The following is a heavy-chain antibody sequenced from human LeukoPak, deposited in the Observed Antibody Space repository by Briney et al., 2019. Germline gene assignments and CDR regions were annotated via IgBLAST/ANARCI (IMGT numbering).Heavy chain of an antibody. CDR1: GFTFSVSV. CDR3: ARDLSGGGLDY. Sequence: GGSLRLSCAASGFTFSVSVMHWVRQAPGKGVDYVSVISSNGGSTGYANSVKGRFTISRDNSKNTLYLQMGSLRAEDMAVYYCARDLSGGGLDYWGQGTLVTVSS. V-gene: IGHV3-64*01. J-gene: IGHJ4*02. CDR2: ISSNGGST. D-gene: IGHD2-15*01.